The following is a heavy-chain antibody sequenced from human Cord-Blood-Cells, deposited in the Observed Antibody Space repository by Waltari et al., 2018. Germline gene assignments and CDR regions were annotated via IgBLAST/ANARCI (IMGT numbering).Heavy chain of an antibody. CDR1: GFTFSSYA. V-gene: IGHV3-23*01. J-gene: IGHJ6*02. CDR2: ISGTGGST. CDR3: AKDRLVGMDV. D-gene: IGHD6-6*01. Sequence: ELQLLESGGGLVQPGGSLRLSCAASGFTFSSYAMRWVRQAPGKGLEWVSAISGTGGSTYYADSVKGRFTISRDNAKNTLYLQMNSLRAEDTAVYYCAKDRLVGMDVWGQGTTVTVSS.